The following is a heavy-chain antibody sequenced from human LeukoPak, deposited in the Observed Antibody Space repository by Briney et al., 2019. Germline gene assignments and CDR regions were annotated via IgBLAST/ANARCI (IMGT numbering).Heavy chain of an antibody. Sequence: GGSLRLSCAASGFTFSSYWMSWVRQAPGKGLEWVANIKQDGSEKYYVDPVKGRFTISRDNAKNSLYLQMNSLRAEDTAVYYCAKYSSSWYVEDYWGQGTLVTVSS. CDR2: IKQDGSEK. CDR1: GFTFSSYW. D-gene: IGHD6-13*01. J-gene: IGHJ4*02. V-gene: IGHV3-7*01. CDR3: AKYSSSWYVEDY.